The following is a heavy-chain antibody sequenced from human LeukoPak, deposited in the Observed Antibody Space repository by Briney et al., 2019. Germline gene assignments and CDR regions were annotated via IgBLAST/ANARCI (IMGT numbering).Heavy chain of an antibody. V-gene: IGHV3-30*04. CDR2: ISYDGSNK. J-gene: IGHJ4*02. CDR1: GFTFSSYA. Sequence: GGSLRLSCAASGFTFSSYAMHWVRQAPGKGLEWVAVISYDGSNKYYADSVKGRFTISRDNSKNTLYLQMNSLRAEDTAVYYCARDHGGNSNYFDYWGQGTLATVSS. CDR3: ARDHGGNSNYFDY. D-gene: IGHD4-23*01.